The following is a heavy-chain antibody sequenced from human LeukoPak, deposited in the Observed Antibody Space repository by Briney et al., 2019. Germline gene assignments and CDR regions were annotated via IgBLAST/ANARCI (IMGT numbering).Heavy chain of an antibody. Sequence: GGSLRLSCAASGFTFDDYAMHWVRQAPRRGLEWVSGISWNSGRIDYADSVKGRFTISRDNAKNSVYLQMNSLRAEDTALYYCAKNGGPRDFYYYYGMDVWGQGTTVTVSS. V-gene: IGHV3-9*01. D-gene: IGHD3-16*01. CDR2: ISWNSGRI. CDR3: AKNGGPRDFYYYYGMDV. CDR1: GFTFDDYA. J-gene: IGHJ6*02.